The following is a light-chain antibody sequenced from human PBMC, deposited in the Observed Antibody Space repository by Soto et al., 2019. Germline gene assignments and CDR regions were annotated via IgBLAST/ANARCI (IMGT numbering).Light chain of an antibody. CDR2: AAS. J-gene: IGKJ2*01. Sequence: DIQMTQSPSTLSAFVGDRVTITCRASQSSNGWLAWYQQKPGKAPKLLIYAASSLESGVPSRFSAGGSDTEFTLTIRSLQPDDCGTSYCQQFDDYLYTFGQGTNLEI. CDR3: QQFDDYLYT. CDR1: QSSNGW. V-gene: IGKV1-5*01.